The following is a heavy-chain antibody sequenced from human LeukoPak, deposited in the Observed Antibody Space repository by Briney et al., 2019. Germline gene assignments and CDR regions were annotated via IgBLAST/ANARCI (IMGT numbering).Heavy chain of an antibody. D-gene: IGHD2-8*01. Sequence: PSETLSLTCTVSGGSISSSHYYWGWIRQPPGKGLEWIGSIYYSGSTYYNPSLKSRVTISVDTSKNQFSLKLSSVTAADTAVYYCARSPGGVNNWFDPWGQGTRVTVSS. CDR2: IYYSGST. V-gene: IGHV4-39*07. CDR1: GGSISSSHYY. CDR3: ARSPGGVNNWFDP. J-gene: IGHJ5*02.